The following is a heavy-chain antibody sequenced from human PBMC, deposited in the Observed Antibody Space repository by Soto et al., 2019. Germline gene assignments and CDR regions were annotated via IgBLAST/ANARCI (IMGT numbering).Heavy chain of an antibody. CDR1: GGSISSSSYY. V-gene: IGHV4-39*01. D-gene: IGHD2-21*01. CDR3: ARHKSRTDLFDY. CDR2: IYYSGST. Sequence: QLQLQESGPGLVKPSETLSLTCTVSGGSISSSSYYWGWIRQPPGKGLEWIGSIYYSGSTYYNPSLKSRVTISVDTSKNQFSLKLSSVTAADTAVCYCARHKSRTDLFDYWGQGTLVTVSS. J-gene: IGHJ4*02.